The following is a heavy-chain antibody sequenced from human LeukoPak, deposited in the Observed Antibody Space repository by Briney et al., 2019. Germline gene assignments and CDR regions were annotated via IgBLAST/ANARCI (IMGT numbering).Heavy chain of an antibody. V-gene: IGHV1-2*02. CDR2: INPNTGGT. J-gene: IGHJ4*02. CDR1: GYTFSAYY. CDR3: ARDSDGYYDSDSFGIPDS. D-gene: IGHD3-10*01. Sequence: AASVKVSCKTSGYTFSAYYMHWVRQAPGQGLEWMGWINPNTGGTDYTQNFQGRVTMTRDTSISTAYMELSSLKSDDTAVYYCARDSDGYYDSDSFGIPDSWGQGTLVTVSS.